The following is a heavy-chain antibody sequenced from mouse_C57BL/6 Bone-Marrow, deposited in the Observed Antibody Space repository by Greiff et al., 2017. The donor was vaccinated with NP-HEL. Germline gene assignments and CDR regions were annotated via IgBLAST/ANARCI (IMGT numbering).Heavy chain of an antibody. CDR1: GFSFNTYA. CDR2: IRSKSNNYAT. V-gene: IGHV10-1*01. Sequence: EVQGVESGGGLVQPKGSLKLSCAASGFSFNTYAMNWVRQAPGKGLEWVARIRSKSNNYATYYADSVKDRFTISRDDSESMLYLQMNNLKTEDTAMYYCVRHPPHDSYAMDYWGQGTSVTVSS. J-gene: IGHJ4*01. CDR3: VRHPPHDSYAMDY.